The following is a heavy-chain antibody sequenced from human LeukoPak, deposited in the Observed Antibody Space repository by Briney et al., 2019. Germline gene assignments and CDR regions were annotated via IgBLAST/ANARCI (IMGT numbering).Heavy chain of an antibody. V-gene: IGHV3-11*01. CDR1: GFTFSDYY. CDR2: ISTSGTAV. J-gene: IGHJ5*02. Sequence: PGGSLRLSCAASGFTFSDYYMSWIRQAPGKGLEWVSYISTSGTAVYYADSVKGRFTISRDNAKNSLYLQMNSLRVEDTAVYYCARDRAAADPWGQGTLVTVSS. D-gene: IGHD6-13*01. CDR3: ARDRAAADP.